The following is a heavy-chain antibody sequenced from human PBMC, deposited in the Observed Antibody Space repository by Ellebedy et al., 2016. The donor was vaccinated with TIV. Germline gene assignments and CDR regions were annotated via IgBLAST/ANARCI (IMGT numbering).Heavy chain of an antibody. CDR3: AKDVRYTTGWGGALDI. Sequence: GESLKISCAAPGFNFGGHAMKWVRQAPGKGLEWVSSIGSSAYSTHYADSVKGRFTISRDNSRNTRYLQMNSLRGEDTAVYFCAKDVRYTTGWGGALDIWGQGAMVTVSS. CDR2: IGSSAYST. D-gene: IGHD2-8*02. J-gene: IGHJ3*02. V-gene: IGHV3-23*01. CDR1: GFNFGGHA.